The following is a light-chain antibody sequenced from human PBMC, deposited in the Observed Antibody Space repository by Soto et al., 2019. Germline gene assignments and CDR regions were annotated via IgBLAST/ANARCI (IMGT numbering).Light chain of an antibody. CDR2: EVS. CDR1: TRDVGSYNR. J-gene: IGLJ1*01. Sequence: QSALTDRLSVCRSRGQAVTMACTGITRDVGSYNRVSWYQQPPGTAPKLMIYEVSNRPSGVPDRFSGSKSGNTASLTISGLQAEDEADYYCSSYTSSITYVFGTGTKVTVL. V-gene: IGLV2-18*02. CDR3: SSYTSSITYV.